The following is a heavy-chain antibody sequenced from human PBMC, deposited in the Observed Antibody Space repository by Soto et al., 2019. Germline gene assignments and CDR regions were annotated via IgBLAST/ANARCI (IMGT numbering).Heavy chain of an antibody. CDR2: IFHSGST. J-gene: IGHJ5*02. CDR3: ARTSYDSSGTAADP. V-gene: IGHV4-31*03. D-gene: IGHD3-22*01. Sequence: SETLSLTCSVSGGSITSGGFYWSWVRQHPEKGLEWIAYIFHSGSTDYNPSLKSRIIISADTSKNQFSLKLTSVTAADTAVYYCARTSYDSSGTAADPWGQGTLVTVSS. CDR1: GGSITSGGFY.